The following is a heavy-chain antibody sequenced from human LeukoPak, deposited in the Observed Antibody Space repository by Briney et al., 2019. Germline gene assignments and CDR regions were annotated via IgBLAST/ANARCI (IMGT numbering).Heavy chain of an antibody. CDR2: TYYRSKWYN. CDR1: GDSVSTNSVA. J-gene: IGHJ4*02. Sequence: TSQTPSLTCAISGDSVSTNSVAWNWIRQSPSRGLEWLGRTYYRSKWYNDYAVSVKSRITINPDTSKNQISLQLKSVTPEDTAVYYCARELDGYNSKPLDYWGQGTLVTVSS. D-gene: IGHD5-24*01. V-gene: IGHV6-1*01. CDR3: ARELDGYNSKPLDY.